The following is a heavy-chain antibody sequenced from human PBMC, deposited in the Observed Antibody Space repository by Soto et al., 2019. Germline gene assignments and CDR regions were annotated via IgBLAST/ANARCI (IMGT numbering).Heavy chain of an antibody. CDR2: AYDRSKCYN. J-gene: IGHJ5*02. CDR3: ARDREQQPDGWFDP. D-gene: IGHD6-13*01. Sequence: SQTLSLTCASSGDSFSSNSAAWNFIRQSPSRGLAWLGRAYDRSKCYNDYAVSVKSRITINQDTSKNQFSLQLNSVTPEDTAVYYCARDREQQPDGWFDPWGQGTLVTVPS. CDR1: GDSFSSNSAA. V-gene: IGHV6-1*01.